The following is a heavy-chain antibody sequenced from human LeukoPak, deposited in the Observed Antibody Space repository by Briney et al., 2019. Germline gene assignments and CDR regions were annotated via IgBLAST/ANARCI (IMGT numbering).Heavy chain of an antibody. CDR3: AKRRHDYGDYYYMDV. V-gene: IGHV3-23*01. CDR1: GFTFNTYA. CDR2: ITGTGGNT. J-gene: IGHJ6*03. Sequence: PGGSLRLSCAGSGFTFNTYAMSWVRQAPGKGLEWVSGITGTGGNTYYADSVKGWFTISRVNSKNTLYLQMNSLRADDTAVYYCAKRRHDYGDYYYMDVWGKGTTVTVSS. D-gene: IGHD4-17*01.